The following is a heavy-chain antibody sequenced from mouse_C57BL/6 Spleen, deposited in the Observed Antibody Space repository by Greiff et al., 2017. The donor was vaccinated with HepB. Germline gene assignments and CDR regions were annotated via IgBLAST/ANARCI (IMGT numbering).Heavy chain of an antibody. CDR2: ISSGSSTI. D-gene: IGHD1-1*01. CDR1: GFTFSDYG. Sequence: EVKLQESGGGLVKPGGSLKLSCAASGFTFSDYGMHWVRQAPEKGLEWVAYISSGSSTIYYADTVKGRFTISRDNAKSTLFLQMTSLRSEDTAMYYCARPAYYDGSSYLDYWGQGTTLTVSS. CDR3: ARPAYYDGSSYLDY. J-gene: IGHJ2*01. V-gene: IGHV5-17*01.